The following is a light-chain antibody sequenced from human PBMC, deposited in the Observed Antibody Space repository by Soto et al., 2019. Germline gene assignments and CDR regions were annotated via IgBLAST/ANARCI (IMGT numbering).Light chain of an antibody. V-gene: IGKV3-20*01. CDR1: QSVSSSY. CDR2: GAS. J-gene: IGKJ3*01. Sequence: EIAMTQSPATLSVSPGERATLSCRASQSVSSSYLAWYQQKPGQAPRLLIYGASSRATGIPDRFSGSGSGTDFTLTINRLEPEDFAVYYCQQYGSSPPFTFGPGTKVDIK. CDR3: QQYGSSPPFT.